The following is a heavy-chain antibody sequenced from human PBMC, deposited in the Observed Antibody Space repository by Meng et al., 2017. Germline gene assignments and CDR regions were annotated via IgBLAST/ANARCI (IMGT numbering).Heavy chain of an antibody. D-gene: IGHD6-19*01. CDR2: IYSGGST. CDR1: GFSVTTSY. J-gene: IGHJ4*02. Sequence: EGHVARTGGRLNQPGGSLGLSWTASGFSVTTSYMSWVRQAPGKGLELVSVIYSGGSTYYADSVKGRFSISRDNSKNTLYLQMNSLRAEDTAVYFCARDSSSGWYHNYWGQGTLVTVSS. CDR3: ARDSSSGWYHNY. V-gene: IGHV3-53*02.